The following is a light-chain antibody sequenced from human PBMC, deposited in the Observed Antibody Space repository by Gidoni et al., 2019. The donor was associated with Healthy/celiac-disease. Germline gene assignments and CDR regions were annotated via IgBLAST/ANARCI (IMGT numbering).Light chain of an antibody. V-gene: IGKV1-33*01. CDR3: QQYDNIPLT. CDR2: AAS. CDR1: QDISNY. J-gene: IGKJ4*01. Sequence: DIQLAESPSSLSASVGDRVTITCQASQDISNYLNWYQQKPGKAPKLLIYAASNLETGVPSRFSGSGSGTDFTLTISSLQPEDIATYYCQQYDNIPLTFGRGTKVEIK.